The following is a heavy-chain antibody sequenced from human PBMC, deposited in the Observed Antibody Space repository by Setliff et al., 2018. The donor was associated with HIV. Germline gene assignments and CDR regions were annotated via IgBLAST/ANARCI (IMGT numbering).Heavy chain of an antibody. CDR1: GFTFDDYG. D-gene: IGHD6-19*01. Sequence: RPVGSLSLSCAASGFTFDDYGMSWVRQAPGKGLEWVSGLNWNGGSAGYADSVKGRFTISRDNAKNSLYLQMNSLRVEDTALYYCARAAFSGYSSGSDYWGQGTLVTVSS. J-gene: IGHJ4*02. CDR2: LNWNGGSA. CDR3: ARAAFSGYSSGSDY. V-gene: IGHV3-20*04.